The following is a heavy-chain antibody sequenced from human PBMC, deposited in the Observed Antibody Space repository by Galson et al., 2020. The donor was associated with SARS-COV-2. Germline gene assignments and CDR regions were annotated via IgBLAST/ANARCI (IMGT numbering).Heavy chain of an antibody. Sequence: SETLSLTCTVSGGSISGSPYYWALIRQTPGRGLAWIGSIYSSGSTYYSPSLKSRVTMSVNTSTNQFSLKLASVTAADTAIYFCATGGRRSPGLDYWGQGALVTVSS. D-gene: IGHD3-10*01. J-gene: IGHJ4*02. CDR2: IYSSGST. CDR3: ATGGRRSPGLDY. CDR1: GGSISGSPYY. V-gene: IGHV4-39*07.